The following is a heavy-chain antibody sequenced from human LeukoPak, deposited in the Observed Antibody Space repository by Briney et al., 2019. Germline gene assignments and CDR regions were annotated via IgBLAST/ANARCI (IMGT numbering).Heavy chain of an antibody. J-gene: IGHJ6*02. CDR3: ARFGYNYGMDV. V-gene: IGHV3-74*01. CDR1: GFTFSTYW. Sequence: GGSLRLSCAASGFTFSTYWMHWVRQAPGKGLVWVSRLSPDGSSSIYADSVKGRFTVSRDNAKNSLYLQMLSLRAEDTAVYYCARFGYNYGMDVWGQGTTVTVSS. D-gene: IGHD2-2*02. CDR2: LSPDGSSS.